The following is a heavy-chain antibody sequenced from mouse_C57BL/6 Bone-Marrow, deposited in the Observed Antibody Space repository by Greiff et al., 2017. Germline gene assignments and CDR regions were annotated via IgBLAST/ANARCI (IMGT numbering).Heavy chain of an antibody. Sequence: VQLKQSGPELVKPGASVKISCKASGYTFTDYYMNWVKQSHGKSLEWIGDINPNNGGTSYNQKFKGKATLTVDKSSSTAYMELRSLTSEDSAVYYCAREYDHDVGYFDVWGTGTTVTVSS. D-gene: IGHD2-4*01. CDR2: INPNNGGT. J-gene: IGHJ1*03. CDR3: AREYDHDVGYFDV. V-gene: IGHV1-26*01. CDR1: GYTFTDYY.